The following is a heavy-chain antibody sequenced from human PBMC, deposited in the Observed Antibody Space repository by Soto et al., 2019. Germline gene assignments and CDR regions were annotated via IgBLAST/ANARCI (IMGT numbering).Heavy chain of an antibody. J-gene: IGHJ6*02. CDR2: ISASGGST. CDR3: AKDRGGRAIFGVLIIDGMDV. Sequence: EVQLLESGGGLVQPGGSLRVSCAASGFSFSSYAMNWVRQAPGKGLEWASAISASGGSTYYAAAVEGRFTISRDNSRNTLYLQMNSLRAEDTAEYYCAKDRGGRAIFGVLIIDGMDVWGQGTTVTVSS. D-gene: IGHD3-3*01. V-gene: IGHV3-23*01. CDR1: GFSFSSYA.